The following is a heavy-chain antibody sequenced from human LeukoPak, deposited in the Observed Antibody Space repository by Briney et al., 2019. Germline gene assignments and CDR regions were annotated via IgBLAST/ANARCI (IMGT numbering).Heavy chain of an antibody. Sequence: QPGGSLRLSCEASGFTFSDKWMHWVRQTPGKGLMWVSRISPDGSVINYADSVSGRFTISRDNDKNSLYLQMNSLRAEDTAVYYCARSARDSEYTNMDYWGQGTLVTVSS. CDR2: ISPDGSVI. J-gene: IGHJ4*02. CDR1: GFTFSDKW. D-gene: IGHD5-18*01. V-gene: IGHV3-74*01. CDR3: ARSARDSEYTNMDY.